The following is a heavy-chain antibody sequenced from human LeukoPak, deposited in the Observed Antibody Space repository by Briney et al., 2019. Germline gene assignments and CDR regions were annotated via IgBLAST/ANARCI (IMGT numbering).Heavy chain of an antibody. CDR1: GFTFSSYA. CDR3: ARDLMGWDLHYFDY. D-gene: IGHD1-26*01. J-gene: IGHJ4*02. Sequence: PGGSLRLSCAASGFTFSSYAMHWVRQAPGKGLEWVAVISYDGSNKYYADSVKGRFTISRDNSKNTLYLQMNSLRAEDTAVYYCARDLMGWDLHYFDYWGQGTLVTVSS. V-gene: IGHV3-30*04. CDR2: ISYDGSNK.